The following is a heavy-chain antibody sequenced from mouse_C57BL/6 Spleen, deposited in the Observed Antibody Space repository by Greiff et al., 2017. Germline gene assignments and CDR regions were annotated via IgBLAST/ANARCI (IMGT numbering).Heavy chain of an antibody. Sequence: QVQLQQSGAELARPGASVKMSCKASGYTFTSYTMHWVKQRPGQGLEWIGYINPSSGYTKYNQKFKDKATLTADKSSSTAYMQLSSLTSEDSAVYYCARRGGSKDAMDYWGQGTSVTVSS. J-gene: IGHJ4*01. CDR2: INPSSGYT. V-gene: IGHV1-4*01. CDR1: GYTFTSYT. CDR3: ARRGGSKDAMDY. D-gene: IGHD1-1*01.